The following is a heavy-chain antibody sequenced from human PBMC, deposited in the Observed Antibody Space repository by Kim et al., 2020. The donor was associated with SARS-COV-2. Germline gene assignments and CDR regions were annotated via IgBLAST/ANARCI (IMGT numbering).Heavy chain of an antibody. CDR2: ISWNSGSI. CDR3: AKGNFWGYYGSGSPLFD. D-gene: IGHD3-10*01. CDR1: GFTFDDYA. V-gene: IGHV3-9*01. J-gene: IGHJ4*01. Sequence: GGSLRLSCAASGFTFDDYAMHWVRQAPGKGLEWVSGISWNSGSIGYADSVKGRFTISRDNAKNSLYLQMNSLRAEDTALYYCAKGNFWGYYGSGSPLFD.